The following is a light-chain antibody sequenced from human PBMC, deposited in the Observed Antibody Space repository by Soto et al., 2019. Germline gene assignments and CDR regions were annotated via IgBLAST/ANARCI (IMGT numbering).Light chain of an antibody. J-gene: IGKJ1*01. CDR3: QQYTNWPRT. V-gene: IGKV3-15*01. CDR1: QSVSSD. CDR2: GAS. Sequence: EIVMTQSPATLSVSPGERATLSCRASQSVSSDLAWYHQKPGQAPRLLIYGASTRATGIPARFSGSGSGTEFTLTINILQSEDFAVYCCQQYTNWPRTFGQGSKVDI.